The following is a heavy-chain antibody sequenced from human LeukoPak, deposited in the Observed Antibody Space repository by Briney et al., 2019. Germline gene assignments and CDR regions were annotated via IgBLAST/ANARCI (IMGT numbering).Heavy chain of an antibody. CDR1: GYTFTSYG. CDR2: ISAYNGNT. Sequence: ASVKVSCKAFGYTFTSYGISWVRQAPGQGLEWMGWISAYNGNTNYAQKLQGRVTMTADTSTSTAYMELRSLRSDDTAVYYCARDPRLRYFDRIRYGMDVWGQGTTVTVS. CDR3: ARDPRLRYFDRIRYGMDV. J-gene: IGHJ6*02. V-gene: IGHV1-18*01. D-gene: IGHD3-9*01.